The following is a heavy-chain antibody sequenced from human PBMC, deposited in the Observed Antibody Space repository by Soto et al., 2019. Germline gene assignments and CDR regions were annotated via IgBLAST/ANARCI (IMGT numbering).Heavy chain of an antibody. CDR3: ARLASGWQYYYFDF. D-gene: IGHD6-19*01. CDR1: GGYFSPYF. J-gene: IGHJ2*01. Sequence: QVQLQQWGAGLLKPSETLSLTCAVYGGYFSPYFWSWIRQPPGKGLEWIGEINHSGSTNYNPSLTRRATLSVDTSKNQVSLKLTSVTAADTAVYYCARLASGWQYYYFDFWGRGTPVTVSS. V-gene: IGHV4-34*01. CDR2: INHSGST.